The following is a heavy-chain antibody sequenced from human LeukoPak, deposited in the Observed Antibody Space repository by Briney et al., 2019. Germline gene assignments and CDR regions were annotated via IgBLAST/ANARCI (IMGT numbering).Heavy chain of an antibody. CDR3: AKTVGYYDIGAAFDI. D-gene: IGHD3-9*01. V-gene: IGHV3-23*01. CDR1: GFTFSDYY. CDR2: ISGSGGST. Sequence: GGSLRLSCAASGFTFSDYYMSWIRQAPGKGLEWVSAISGSGGSTYYADSVKGRFTISRDNSKNTLYLQMNSLRAEDTAVYYCAKTVGYYDIGAAFDIWGQGTMVTVSS. J-gene: IGHJ3*02.